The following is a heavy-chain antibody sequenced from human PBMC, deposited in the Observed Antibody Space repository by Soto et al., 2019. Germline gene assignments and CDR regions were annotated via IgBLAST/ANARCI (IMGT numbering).Heavy chain of an antibody. V-gene: IGHV3-64D*06. J-gene: IGHJ4*02. CDR1: GFTFRSYA. D-gene: IGHD5-12*01. CDR2: IRGNGDPP. Sequence: LRRSCSASGFTFRSYAIHWVRQFPGKGLEYVSGIRGNGDPPFYADSVKGRFTISRDNSKNTLYLHMSSLSADDTAIYYCVKSRGGNNFDFFDWGQGALVTVSS. CDR3: VKSRGGNNFDFFD.